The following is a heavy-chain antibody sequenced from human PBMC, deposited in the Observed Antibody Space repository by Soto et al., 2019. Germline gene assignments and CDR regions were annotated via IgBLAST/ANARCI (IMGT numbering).Heavy chain of an antibody. V-gene: IGHV1-2*04. CDR3: ARDQALDCSSTSCPSFDI. CDR1: GYTFTGYS. Sequence: QVQLVQSGAEVKKPGASVKVSCKASGYTFTGYSMHWVRQAPGQGLEWMGWINPNSGGTNYAQKFQGWVTMTRDTSISTAYMELSRLRSDDTAVYYCARDQALDCSSTSCPSFDIWGQGTMVTVSS. D-gene: IGHD2-2*01. J-gene: IGHJ3*02. CDR2: INPNSGGT.